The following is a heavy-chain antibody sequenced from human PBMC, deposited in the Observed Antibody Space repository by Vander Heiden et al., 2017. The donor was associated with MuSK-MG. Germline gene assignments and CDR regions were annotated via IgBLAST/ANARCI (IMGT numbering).Heavy chain of an antibody. V-gene: IGHV3-66*01. Sequence: EVQLVESGGGLVQPGGSLRLSCAASGFTVRSNYMNWVRQAPGKGLEWVSVIYSAGSTHYADSGKGRFTISRDNSKNTLYLQMNRLRTEDKAVYYCARERSERLDTTPFDLWGCGTLVTVSS. J-gene: IGHJ2*01. CDR2: IYSAGST. CDR3: ARERSERLDTTPFDL. CDR1: GFTVRSNY. D-gene: IGHD1-1*01.